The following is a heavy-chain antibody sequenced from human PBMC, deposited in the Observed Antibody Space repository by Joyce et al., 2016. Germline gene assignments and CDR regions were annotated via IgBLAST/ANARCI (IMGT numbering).Heavy chain of an antibody. V-gene: IGHV5-51*01. D-gene: IGHD2-2*02. CDR1: GYSFTNYW. J-gene: IGHJ4*02. CDR3: ARSTLPGYCSSTSCYIRYYFDY. Sequence: EVQLVQSGAEVKKPGESLKIYCKGSGYSFTNYWIGWVRQMPGKGLEWMGIIYPCDSDTRYSPSFQGQVTISADKSISTAYLQWSSLKASDTAMYYCARSTLPGYCSSTSCYIRYYFDYWGQGTLVTVSS. CDR2: IYPCDSDT.